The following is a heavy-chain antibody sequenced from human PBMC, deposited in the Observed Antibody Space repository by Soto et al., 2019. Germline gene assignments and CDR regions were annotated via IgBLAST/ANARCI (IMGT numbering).Heavy chain of an antibody. Sequence: QIQLVQSEGEVRQPGASVKVSCKTSGYTFINYGVTWVRQRPGQGLEWMGWLNTYNANTKYAQKLQGRVTRTADTPASPAYVELMSLRSDHTAMYFCAPAQTRTGSDFWGQGTLVIVSS. CDR1: GYTFINYG. CDR2: LNTYNANT. D-gene: IGHD1-26*01. V-gene: IGHV1-18*01. J-gene: IGHJ4*02. CDR3: APAQTRTGSDF.